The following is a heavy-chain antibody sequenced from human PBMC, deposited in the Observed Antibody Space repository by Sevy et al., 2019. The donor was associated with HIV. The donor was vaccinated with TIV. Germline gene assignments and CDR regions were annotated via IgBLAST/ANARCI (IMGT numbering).Heavy chain of an antibody. J-gene: IGHJ4*02. Sequence: GGSLRLSCAASGFTFDDYAMHWVRQAPGKGLEWVSGISWNSGSIGYADSVKGRFIISRDNAKNSLYLQMNSLRAEDTALYYCAKGSFRYCSSTSCPRYYFDYWGQGTLVTVSS. D-gene: IGHD2-2*01. V-gene: IGHV3-9*01. CDR2: ISWNSGSI. CDR1: GFTFDDYA. CDR3: AKGSFRYCSSTSCPRYYFDY.